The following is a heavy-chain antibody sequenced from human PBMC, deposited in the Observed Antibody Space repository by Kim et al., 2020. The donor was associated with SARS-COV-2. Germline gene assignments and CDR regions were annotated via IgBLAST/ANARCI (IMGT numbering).Heavy chain of an antibody. Sequence: GGSLRLSCAASGFTFSSYWMHWVRQAPGKGLVWVSRMNTDGSSTTYADSVKGRFTISRDNAKNTLYLQMNSLRVEDTAVYYCARDQTAAGPTTFDYWGQGTRITVSS. V-gene: IGHV3-74*01. J-gene: IGHJ4*02. CDR1: GFTFSSYW. CDR2: MNTDGSST. D-gene: IGHD6-13*01. CDR3: ARDQTAAGPTTFDY.